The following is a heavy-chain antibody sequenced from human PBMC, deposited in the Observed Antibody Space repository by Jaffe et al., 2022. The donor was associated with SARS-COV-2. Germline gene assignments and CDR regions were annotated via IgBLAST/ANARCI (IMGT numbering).Heavy chain of an antibody. CDR2: IKQDGSEK. D-gene: IGHD7-27*01. CDR3: ATHLNWGSRGYFDY. J-gene: IGHJ4*02. CDR1: GFTFSSYW. Sequence: EVQLVESGGGLVQPGGSLRLSCAASGFTFSSYWMSWVRQAPGKGLEWVANIKQDGSEKYYVDSVKGRFTISRDNAKNSLYLQMNSLRAEDTAVYYCATHLNWGSRGYFDYWGQGTLVTVSS. V-gene: IGHV3-7*01.